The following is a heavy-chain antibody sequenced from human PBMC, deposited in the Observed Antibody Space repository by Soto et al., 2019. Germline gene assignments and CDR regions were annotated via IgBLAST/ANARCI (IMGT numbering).Heavy chain of an antibody. CDR3: GSLSRSQYGIGASDI. CDR2: TYPGDSAT. Sequence: GESLTISCTGSGYSFTSYWIGWVRQTPGKGLEWMGITYPGDSATRYSPSLQGQVTISADKSSSTAYVQWTSLKASDAAMYYCGSLSRSQYGIGASDIWAQGTMVTVSS. CDR1: GYSFTSYW. V-gene: IGHV5-51*01. J-gene: IGHJ3*02. D-gene: IGHD6-13*01.